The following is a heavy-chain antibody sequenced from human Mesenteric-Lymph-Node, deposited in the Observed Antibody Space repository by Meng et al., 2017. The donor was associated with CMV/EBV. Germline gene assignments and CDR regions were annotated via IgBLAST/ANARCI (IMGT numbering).Heavy chain of an antibody. D-gene: IGHD1-14*01. CDR2: ISGSGGST. J-gene: IGHJ4*02. Sequence: GESLKISCAASGFTFTYYWMSWVRQAPGKGLEWVSAISGSGGSTYYADSVKGRFTISRDNSKNTLYLQMNSLRAEDTAVYYCAKDRDGNPDDYWGQGTLVTVSS. CDR1: GFTFTYYW. V-gene: IGHV3-23*01. CDR3: AKDRDGNPDDY.